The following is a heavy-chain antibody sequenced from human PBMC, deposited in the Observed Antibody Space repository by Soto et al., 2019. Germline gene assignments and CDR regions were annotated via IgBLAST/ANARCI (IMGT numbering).Heavy chain of an antibody. V-gene: IGHV7-4-1*01. D-gene: IGHD5-12*01. CDR1: GYTFTSYA. J-gene: IGHJ6*02. CDR3: ARDVIVATTERGYYYYGMDV. Sequence: ASVKVSCKASGYTFTSYAMKWVRQAPGQGLEWMGWINTNTGNPTYAQGFTGRFVFSLDTSVSTAYLQICSLKAEDTAVYYCARDVIVATTERGYYYYGMDVWGQGTTVTVYS. CDR2: INTNTGNP.